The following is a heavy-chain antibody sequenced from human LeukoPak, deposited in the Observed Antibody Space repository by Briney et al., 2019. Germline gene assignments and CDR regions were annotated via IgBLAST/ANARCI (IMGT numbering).Heavy chain of an antibody. V-gene: IGHV3-53*01. CDR2: IYGGGST. CDR3: ARGAGNTVSSRFFDY. J-gene: IGHJ4*02. CDR1: GFTVSSNY. D-gene: IGHD5/OR15-5a*01. Sequence: GGPLRLSCAASGFTVSSNYMNWVRQAPGKGLEWVSVIYGGGSTYYADSVKGRFTISRNNSKSTLYLQMNSLRPEDTAVYYCARGAGNTVSSRFFDYWGRGTLVTVSS.